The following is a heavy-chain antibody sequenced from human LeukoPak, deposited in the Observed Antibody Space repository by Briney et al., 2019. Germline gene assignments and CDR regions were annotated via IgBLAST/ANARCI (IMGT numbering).Heavy chain of an antibody. CDR3: ATSDDLWSGMDN. D-gene: IGHD3-3*01. V-gene: IGHV3-7*02. CDR2: IKADGSEK. CDR1: GFTFSNYW. J-gene: IGHJ4*02. Sequence: PGGSLRLSCAGSGFTFSNYWMSWVRQAPGKGLEWVGNIKADGSEKNYVDSVKGRFTISRDNAKSSLYLQINSLRAEDTAVYYCATSDDLWSGMDNWGQGTLVTVSS.